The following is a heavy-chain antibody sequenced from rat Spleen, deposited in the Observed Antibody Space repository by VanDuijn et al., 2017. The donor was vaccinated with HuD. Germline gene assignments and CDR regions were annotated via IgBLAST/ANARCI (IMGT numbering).Heavy chain of an antibody. Sequence: QVQLKESGPGLVQPSQTLSLTCTVSGFSLTSNGVSWVRQPPGKGLEWLAAVSSGGNTYYNSGIKSRLTISRDTSKSQVFLKMNSLRSEDTATYYCTTVLQGHGFAYWGQGTLVTVSS. CDR3: TTVLQGHGFAY. V-gene: IGHV2S12*01. CDR1: GFSLTSNG. CDR2: VSSGGNT. D-gene: IGHD1-1*01. J-gene: IGHJ3*01.